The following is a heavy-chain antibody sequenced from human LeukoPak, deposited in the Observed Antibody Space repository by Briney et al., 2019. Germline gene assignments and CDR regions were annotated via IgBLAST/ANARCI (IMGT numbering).Heavy chain of an antibody. Sequence: GGSLGLSCVTSGFTFSSYAMSWVRQAPGKGLEWVSVISGSGGTTYYADSVKGRFTTSRDNSKSTLYLQMNSLRAEDTAVYYCAKDTSGSTSYSYHYGMDVWGQGTTVTVSS. J-gene: IGHJ6*02. CDR1: GFTFSSYA. D-gene: IGHD1-26*01. CDR3: AKDTSGSTSYSYHYGMDV. V-gene: IGHV3-23*01. CDR2: ISGSGGTT.